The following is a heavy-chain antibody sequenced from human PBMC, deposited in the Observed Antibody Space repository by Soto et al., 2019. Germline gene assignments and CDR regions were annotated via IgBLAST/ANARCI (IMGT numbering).Heavy chain of an antibody. CDR3: ARVPQIAARYYFDY. V-gene: IGHV1-69*13. D-gene: IGHD6-6*01. Sequence: GASVKVSCKASGGTFSSYAISWVRQAPGQGLEWMGGIIPIFGTANYAQKFQGRVTITADESTSTAYMELSSLRSEDTAVYYRARVPQIAARYYFDYWGQGTLVTVSS. J-gene: IGHJ4*02. CDR2: IIPIFGTA. CDR1: GGTFSSYA.